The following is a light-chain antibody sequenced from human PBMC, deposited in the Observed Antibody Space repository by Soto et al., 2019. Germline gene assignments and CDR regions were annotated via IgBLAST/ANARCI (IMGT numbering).Light chain of an antibody. CDR3: QSYDTTIRV. CDR2: HNN. V-gene: IGLV6-57*03. Sequence: NFLLAQPHSVSESPGKAITISCTRSRGSIASNYVQWYQQRPGSAPTTVIYHNNQRPSGVPDRFSGSIDSSSNSASLTISGLKTEDEADYYCQSYDTTIRVFGGGITLTVL. CDR1: RGSIASNY. J-gene: IGLJ3*02.